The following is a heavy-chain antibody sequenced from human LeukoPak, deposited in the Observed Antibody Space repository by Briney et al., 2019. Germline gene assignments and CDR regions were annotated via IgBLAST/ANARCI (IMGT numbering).Heavy chain of an antibody. CDR1: GFTFSSYA. D-gene: IGHD6-19*01. CDR3: AKGVAVASPYYFDY. Sequence: GGSLRLSCAASGFTFSSYAMSWVRQAPGKGLEWVSPISGSGSSTYYADSVKGLFTISRDNSKNTLYLQMNSLRAEDTAVYYCAKGVAVASPYYFDYWGQGTLVTVSS. CDR2: ISGSGSST. J-gene: IGHJ4*02. V-gene: IGHV3-23*01.